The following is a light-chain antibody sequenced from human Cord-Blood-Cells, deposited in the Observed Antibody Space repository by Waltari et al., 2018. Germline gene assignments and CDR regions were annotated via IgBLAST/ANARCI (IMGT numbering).Light chain of an antibody. J-gene: IGKJ1*01. CDR1: QSVSSSY. CDR3: QQYGSPAWT. CDR2: GAS. Sequence: TQSPGTLSLSPGERATISCRASQSVSSSYLAWYQQKPGQAPRLLIYGASSRATGIPDRFSGSGSGTDFTLTISRLEPEDFAVYYCQQYGSPAWTFGQGTKVEIK. V-gene: IGKV3-20*01.